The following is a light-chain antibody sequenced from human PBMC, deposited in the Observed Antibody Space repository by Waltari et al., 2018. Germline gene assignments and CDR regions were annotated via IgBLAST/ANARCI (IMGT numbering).Light chain of an antibody. Sequence: DIQMTQTPSSLSPSVGDRVTITCRARQSIAGHLNWFQQQPGRAPKLLIHTASSLQSGVPSRFSGSGSGTHFTLIISSLQPEDFATYFCQQTYITPYTFGQGTKLEIK. CDR1: QSIAGH. V-gene: IGKV1-39*01. CDR2: TAS. J-gene: IGKJ2*01. CDR3: QQTYITPYT.